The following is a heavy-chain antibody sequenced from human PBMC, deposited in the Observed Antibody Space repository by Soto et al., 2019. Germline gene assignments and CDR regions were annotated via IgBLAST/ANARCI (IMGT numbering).Heavy chain of an antibody. CDR1: GFTFNTAW. J-gene: IGHJ4*02. CDR3: ATDVPSQGRGEFDY. V-gene: IGHV3-15*07. CDR2: IKSKNDGETT. Sequence: EVRLVESGGGLVKPGGSLRLSCAAFGFTFNTAWMSWVRQAPGKGLEWVGRIKSKNDGETTDYAAPVKGRFFISRDDSENTLYLQMNSLKTEDTAMYYCATDVPSQGRGEFDYWGQGVLVTVSS.